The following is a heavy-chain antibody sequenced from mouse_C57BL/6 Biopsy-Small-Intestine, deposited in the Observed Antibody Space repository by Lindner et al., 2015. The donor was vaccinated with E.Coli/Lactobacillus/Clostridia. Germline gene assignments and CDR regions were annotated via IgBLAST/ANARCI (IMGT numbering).Heavy chain of an antibody. Sequence: VQLQESGAELVKPGASVKLSCTASGFNIKDYYIHWVKQRPGQGLEWIGYINPSSGYTKYNQKFKDKATLTADKSSGTVYMELSRLTSEDSAVYFCARQAPIYYYGSSNWFAYWGQGTLVTVSA. CDR1: GFNIKDYY. CDR2: INPSSGYT. CDR3: ARQAPIYYYGSSNWFAY. D-gene: IGHD1-1*01. J-gene: IGHJ3*01. V-gene: IGHV1S26*01.